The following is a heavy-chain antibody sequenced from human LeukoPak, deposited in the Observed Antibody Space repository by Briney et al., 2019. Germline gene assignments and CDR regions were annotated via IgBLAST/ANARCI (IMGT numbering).Heavy chain of an antibody. CDR3: ARAITMVRGVTGSDFYYYYGMDV. Sequence: GGSLRLSCAASGFTFSDYYMSWIRQAPGKGLEWVSYISSSGSTIYYADSVKGRFTISRDNAKNSLYLQMNSLRAEDTAVYYCARAITMVRGVTGSDFYYYYGMDVWGQRTTVTVSS. CDR2: ISSSGSTI. CDR1: GFTFSDYY. J-gene: IGHJ6*02. D-gene: IGHD3-10*01. V-gene: IGHV3-11*01.